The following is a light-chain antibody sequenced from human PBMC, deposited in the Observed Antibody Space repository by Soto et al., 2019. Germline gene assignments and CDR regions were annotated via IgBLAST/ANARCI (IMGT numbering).Light chain of an antibody. V-gene: IGKV3-11*01. CDR1: QSVSSY. CDR2: DAS. CDR3: QQRSNGRTT. J-gene: IGKJ4*01. Sequence: EIVLTHYPATLSLSPGERAALSCRSSQSVSSYLAWYQQKPGQAPRLLIYDASNRATGIPARFSGSGSGTDFTLTISSLEPEDFEVYYCQQRSNGRTTFGGGTKVDIK.